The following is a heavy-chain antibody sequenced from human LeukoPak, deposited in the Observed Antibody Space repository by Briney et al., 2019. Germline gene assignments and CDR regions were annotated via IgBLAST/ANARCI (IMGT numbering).Heavy chain of an antibody. CDR1: GFTVSSNY. J-gene: IGHJ4*02. Sequence: GGSLRLSCAASGFTVSSNYMSWVRQAPGKGLEWVSVIYSGGSTYYADSVKGRFTISRDNSKNTLYLQMNSLRAEDTAVYYCVRAAPDSGYCSGGSCFDYWGQGTLVTVSS. V-gene: IGHV3-53*01. D-gene: IGHD2-15*01. CDR3: VRAAPDSGYCSGGSCFDY. CDR2: IYSGGST.